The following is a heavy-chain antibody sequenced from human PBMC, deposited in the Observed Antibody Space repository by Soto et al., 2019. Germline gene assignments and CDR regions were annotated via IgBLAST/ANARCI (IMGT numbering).Heavy chain of an antibody. CDR2: IYYSGST. CDR1: GGSISSGDYY. J-gene: IGHJ5*02. CDR3: ARDIALYYDSSGSLFRWFGP. D-gene: IGHD3-22*01. V-gene: IGHV4-30-4*01. Sequence: PSETLSLTCTVSGGSISSGDYYWSWIRQPPGKGLEWIGYIYYSGSTYYNPSLKSRVTISVDTSKNQFSLKLSSVTAADTAVYYCARDIALYYDSSGSLFRWFGPCGQLPLVTVS.